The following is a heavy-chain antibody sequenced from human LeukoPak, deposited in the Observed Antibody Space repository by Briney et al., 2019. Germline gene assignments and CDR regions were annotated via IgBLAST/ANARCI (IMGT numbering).Heavy chain of an antibody. CDR1: GGSIRGNNH. Sequence: SETLSLTCIVSGGSIRGNNHWGWIRQPPGKGLEWIGNIYYSGSTYYNPSLKSRVTISVDTSKNQFSLKLSSVTAADTAMYYCGRQSLSDYWPDHWGQGTLVTVSS. CDR3: GRQSLSDYWPDH. V-gene: IGHV4-39*01. D-gene: IGHD3-3*01. J-gene: IGHJ4*02. CDR2: IYYSGST.